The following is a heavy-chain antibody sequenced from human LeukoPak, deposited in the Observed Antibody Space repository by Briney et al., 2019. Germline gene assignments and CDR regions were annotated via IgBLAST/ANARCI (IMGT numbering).Heavy chain of an antibody. Sequence: PGGSLRLSCAASGFTFSSYGMHWVRQAPGKGLEWVAVISYDGSNKYYADSVKGRFTISRDNSKNTLYLQMNSLRAEDTAVYYCANMYSSLMLLPPFDYWGQGTLVTVSS. V-gene: IGHV3-30*18. J-gene: IGHJ4*02. CDR3: ANMYSSLMLLPPFDY. CDR1: GFTFSSYG. D-gene: IGHD6-6*01. CDR2: ISYDGSNK.